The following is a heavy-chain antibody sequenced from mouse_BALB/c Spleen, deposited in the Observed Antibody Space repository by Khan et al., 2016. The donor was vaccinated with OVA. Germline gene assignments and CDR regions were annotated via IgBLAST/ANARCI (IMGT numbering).Heavy chain of an antibody. D-gene: IGHD1-1*02. CDR3: TRRGSVDWFTY. Sequence: VQLKESGPELMKPGASAKISCKASGYSFTTYYLHWVMQSHGESLEWIGYVDPFSGGTTYNQKFKGKATLTVDKSYSTAYMHLSILTSEDSAVYYCTRRGSVDWFTYWGQGTVVTVS. J-gene: IGHJ3*01. CDR2: VDPFSGGT. CDR1: GYSFTTYY. V-gene: IGHV1S135*01.